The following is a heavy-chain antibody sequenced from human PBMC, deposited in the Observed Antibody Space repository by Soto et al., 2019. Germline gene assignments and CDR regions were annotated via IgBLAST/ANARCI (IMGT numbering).Heavy chain of an antibody. CDR3: ARSGGNSYYYGMDV. CDR1: GGSISSGGYY. CDR2: IYYSVNT. D-gene: IGHD3-10*01. V-gene: IGHV4-31*02. J-gene: IGHJ6*02. Sequence: QVQLQESGPGLVKPSQTLSLTCSVSGGSISSGGYYWSWIRQPPGKGLEWIGYIYYSVNTHYNPSLKGRVSISADTSKNQFSLNLSSVTAADTAVYYCARSGGNSYYYGMDVWGQGTTVTVSS.